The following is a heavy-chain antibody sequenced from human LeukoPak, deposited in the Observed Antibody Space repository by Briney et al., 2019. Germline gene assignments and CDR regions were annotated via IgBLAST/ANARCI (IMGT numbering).Heavy chain of an antibody. V-gene: IGHV3-30*04. CDR1: GFTFSSYA. J-gene: IGHJ6*03. CDR3: AKTYYYDSSGYYYVRNYYYYYMDV. Sequence: PGRSLRLSCAASGFTFSSYAMHWVRQAPGKGLEWVAVISHDGSNKYYADSVKGRFTISRDNSKNTLYLQMNSLRAEDTAVYYCAKTYYYDSSGYYYVRNYYYYYMDVWGKGTTVTVSS. D-gene: IGHD3-22*01. CDR2: ISHDGSNK.